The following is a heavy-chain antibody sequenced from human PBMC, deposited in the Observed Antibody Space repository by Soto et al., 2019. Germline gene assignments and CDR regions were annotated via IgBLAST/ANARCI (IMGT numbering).Heavy chain of an antibody. V-gene: IGHV3-15*07. CDR1: GFTLSDAW. CDR3: AKINRGFSYASY. J-gene: IGHJ4*02. Sequence: EVQLVESGGGLVKPGGSLRLSCEASGFTLSDAWMIWVRQAPGKGLEWVGRLVSDADGGTTDYAAAVRGRFTVSRDVSKNTLYLEMNSLKTEDTAVYYCAKINRGFSYASYWGRGTRVTVSS. D-gene: IGHD5-18*01. CDR2: LVSDADGGTT.